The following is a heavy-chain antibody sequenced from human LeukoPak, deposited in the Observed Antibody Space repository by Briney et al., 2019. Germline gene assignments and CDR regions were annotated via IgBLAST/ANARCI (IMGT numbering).Heavy chain of an antibody. D-gene: IGHD5-24*01. CDR3: ARDGGWGDGYNFDY. Sequence: EASVKVSCKASGSTFTGYYMHWVRQAPGQGLEWMGWINPNSGGTNYAQKFQGRVTMTRDTSISTAYMELSSLRSDDTAVYYCARDGGWGDGYNFDYWGQGTLVTVSS. V-gene: IGHV1-2*02. CDR2: INPNSGGT. J-gene: IGHJ4*02. CDR1: GSTFTGYY.